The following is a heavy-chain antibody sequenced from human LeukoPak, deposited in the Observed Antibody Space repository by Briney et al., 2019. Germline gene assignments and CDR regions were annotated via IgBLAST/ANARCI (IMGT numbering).Heavy chain of an antibody. Sequence: GGSLRLSCAASGFFFSNYGMKWVRQARGKGLDWVSSISGSGSSTYYAESVNGRVTISRDNSQNTLYLQMNSLRAEATAIYYCAKDLPYYYDSSGSGDAFDIWGRGTMVTVST. CDR1: GFFFSNYG. CDR3: AKDLPYYYDSSGSGDAFDI. J-gene: IGHJ3*02. V-gene: IGHV3-23*01. CDR2: ISGSGSST. D-gene: IGHD3-22*01.